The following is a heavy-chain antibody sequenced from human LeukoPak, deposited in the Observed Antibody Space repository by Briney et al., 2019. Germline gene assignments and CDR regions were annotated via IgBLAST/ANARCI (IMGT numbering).Heavy chain of an antibody. V-gene: IGHV1-2*02. CDR1: GYTFTGYY. CDR2: INPNSGDT. Sequence: ASVKVSCKASGYTFTGYYLHWVRQAPGQGLEWLGWINPNSGDTQSAQKFQGRVTMTRDTSISTAYMELGRLKSDDTAVYYCARGGASGSHLHWFDPWGQGTLVTVSS. D-gene: IGHD3-10*01. CDR3: ARGGASGSHLHWFDP. J-gene: IGHJ5*02.